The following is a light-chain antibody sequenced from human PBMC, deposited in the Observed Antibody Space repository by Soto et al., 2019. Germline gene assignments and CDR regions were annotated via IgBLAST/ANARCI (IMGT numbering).Light chain of an antibody. Sequence: QSVLTQSSSASASLGSSVKLTCTLTSGHRNYIIAWHQQQPGKAPRYLMKVEGRGTYDKGSGVPDRFSGSSSGADLYLTISNLQSEDEADYYCETWDRNTRVFGGGTKLTVL. CDR3: ETWDRNTRV. J-gene: IGLJ2*01. V-gene: IGLV4-60*03. CDR1: SGHRNYI. CDR2: VEGRGTY.